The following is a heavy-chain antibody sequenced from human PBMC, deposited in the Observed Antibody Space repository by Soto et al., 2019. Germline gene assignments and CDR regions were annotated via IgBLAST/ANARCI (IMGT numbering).Heavy chain of an antibody. D-gene: IGHD3-3*01. J-gene: IGHJ3*02. CDR3: AREERTYYDFWSPGRDAFDI. Sequence: GASVKVSCKASGYTFTSYYMHWVRQAPGQGLEWMGIINPSGGSTSYAQKFQGRVTMTRDTSTSTVYMELSSLRSEDTAVYYCAREERTYYDFWSPGRDAFDIWGQGTMVTVSS. CDR1: GYTFTSYY. V-gene: IGHV1-46*03. CDR2: INPSGGST.